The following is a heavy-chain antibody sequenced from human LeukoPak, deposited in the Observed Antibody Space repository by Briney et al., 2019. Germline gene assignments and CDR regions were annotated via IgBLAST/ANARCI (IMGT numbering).Heavy chain of an antibody. CDR1: GFTVGKKH. CDR2: IYSGGNT. J-gene: IGHJ4*02. D-gene: IGHD6-19*01. V-gene: IGHV3-66*01. Sequence: GSLRISCAASGFTVGKKHMNWVRQAPGKGLEWVSLIYSGGNTQYADSVKGRFIIFRDSSKNTLYLQMNSLRVEDTAVYYCATRAVAAPYWGQGTLVAVSS. CDR3: ATRAVAAPY.